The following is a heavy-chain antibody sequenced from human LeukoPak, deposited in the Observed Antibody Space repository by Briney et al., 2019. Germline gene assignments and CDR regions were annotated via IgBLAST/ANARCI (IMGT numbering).Heavy chain of an antibody. V-gene: IGHV3-9*03. CDR3: AKDRDGYNFYYFDY. J-gene: IGHJ4*02. CDR2: ISWNSGSI. Sequence: PGGSLRLSCAASGFTFDDYGMSWVRQAPGKGLEWVSGISWNSGSIGYADSVKGRFTISRDNAKNSLYLQMNSLRAEDMALYYCAKDRDGYNFYYFDYWGQGTLVTVSS. D-gene: IGHD5-24*01. CDR1: GFTFDDYG.